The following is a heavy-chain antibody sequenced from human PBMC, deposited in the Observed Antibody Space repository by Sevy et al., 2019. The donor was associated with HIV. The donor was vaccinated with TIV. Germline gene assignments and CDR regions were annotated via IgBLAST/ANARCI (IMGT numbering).Heavy chain of an antibody. CDR1: GFTFSSYA. CDR2: ITYDGSNK. V-gene: IGHV3-30-3*01. D-gene: IGHD1-26*01. CDR3: ASDLYIVGATPHFDY. Sequence: GGSLRLSCAASGFTFSSYAMHWVRQAPGKGLEWVAVITYDGSNKYYADSVKGRFTISRDNSKNTLYLQMNSLGAEATVVYYCASDLYIVGATPHFDYWGQGTLVTVSS. J-gene: IGHJ4*02.